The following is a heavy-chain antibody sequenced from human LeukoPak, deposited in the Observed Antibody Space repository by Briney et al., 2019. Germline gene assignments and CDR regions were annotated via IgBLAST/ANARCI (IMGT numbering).Heavy chain of an antibody. J-gene: IGHJ4*02. CDR3: ARHLGIAVAGLDY. CDR1: GGSFSGYY. Sequence: SETPSLTCAVYGGSFSGYYWSWIRQPPGKGLEWIGEINHSGSTNYNPSLKSRVTISVDTSKNQFSLKLSSVTAADTAVYYCARHLGIAVAGLDYWGQGTLVTVSS. D-gene: IGHD6-19*01. CDR2: INHSGST. V-gene: IGHV4-34*01.